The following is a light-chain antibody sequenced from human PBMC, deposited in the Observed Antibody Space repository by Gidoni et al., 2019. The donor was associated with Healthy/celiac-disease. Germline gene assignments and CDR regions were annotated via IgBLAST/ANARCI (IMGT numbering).Light chain of an antibody. Sequence: DIQLIQSPSFLSASVGDRVTITCRASQGISSYLAWYQQKPGKAPKLLIYAASTLQSGVPSRFSGSGSGTEFTLTISSLQPEDFATYYCQQLNSYPITFGQXTRLEMK. V-gene: IGKV1-9*01. CDR2: AAS. CDR1: QGISSY. CDR3: QQLNSYPIT. J-gene: IGKJ5*01.